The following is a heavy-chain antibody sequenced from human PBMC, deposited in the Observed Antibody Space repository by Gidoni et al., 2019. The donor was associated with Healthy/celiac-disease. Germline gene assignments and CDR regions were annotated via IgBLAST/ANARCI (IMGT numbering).Heavy chain of an antibody. CDR3: ARVGYSSSWYRGGDY. Sequence: QVQLVQSGAEVKKPGASVKVSCKASGYTITSYGISWVRQAPGQGREWRGWISAYTGTTNYAQKLQGRVTMTTDTSTSTAYMELRSLRSDDTAVYYCARVGYSSSWYRGGDYWGQGTLVTVSS. CDR2: ISAYTGTT. D-gene: IGHD6-13*01. J-gene: IGHJ4*02. CDR1: GYTITSYG. V-gene: IGHV1-18*01.